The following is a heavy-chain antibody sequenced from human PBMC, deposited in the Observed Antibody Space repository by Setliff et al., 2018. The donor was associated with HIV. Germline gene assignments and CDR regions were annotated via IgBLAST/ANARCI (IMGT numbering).Heavy chain of an antibody. CDR2: IYYNGRT. CDR3: VRERRRSPLSYGLDV. J-gene: IGHJ6*02. Sequence: SETLSLTCTVSGGSISSGGYYWNWIRQYPVKGLEWIGHIYYNGRTLFNPALGTRLNMSVDTSENQFSLHLNSVTAADTAVYYCVRERRRSPLSYGLDVWGQGTTVTVAS. CDR1: GGSISSGGYY. V-gene: IGHV4-31*03.